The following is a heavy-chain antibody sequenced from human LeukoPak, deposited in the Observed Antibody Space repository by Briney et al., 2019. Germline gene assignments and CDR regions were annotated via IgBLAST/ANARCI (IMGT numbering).Heavy chain of an antibody. CDR2: IYYSGST. D-gene: IGHD6-13*01. CDR3: ARGYSSSWYRE. CDR1: GGSISSYY. Sequence: SETLSLTCTVSGGSISSYYWSWIRQPAGKGLEWIGYIYYSGSTNYNPSLKSRVTISVDTSKNQFSLKLSSVTAADTAVYYCARGYSSSWYREWGQGTLVTVSS. V-gene: IGHV4-59*01. J-gene: IGHJ1*01.